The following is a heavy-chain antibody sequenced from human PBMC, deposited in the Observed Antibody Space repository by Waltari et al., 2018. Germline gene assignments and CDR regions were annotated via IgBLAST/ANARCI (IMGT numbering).Heavy chain of an antibody. CDR2: INHSSGST. Sequence: QVQLQQWGAGLLKPSETLSLTCAVYGGSFSGYYWTWILQPPDKGLEWVGEINHSSGSTNYNPSLKSRLTILIDTSKNQFSLKLSSVIAADTAVYYCAIGYSGGWYGVWGQGTLVTVSS. CDR1: GGSFSGYY. D-gene: IGHD6-19*01. CDR3: AIGYSGGWYGV. J-gene: IGHJ4*02. V-gene: IGHV4-34*02.